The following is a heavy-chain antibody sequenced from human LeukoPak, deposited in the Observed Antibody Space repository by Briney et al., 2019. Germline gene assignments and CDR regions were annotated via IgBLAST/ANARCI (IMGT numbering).Heavy chain of an antibody. CDR3: ARERRGQTWNHGIDV. CDR2: ISGSNGNT. J-gene: IGHJ6*02. V-gene: IGHV1-18*01. Sequence: ASVKVSCKTSGYTFISYSISWVRQAPGQGLEWMGRISGSNGNTNYAQKVQGRVTMTTDTSTGTAYMELRSLRSDDTAVYYCARERRGQTWNHGIDVWGQGTTVIVSS. D-gene: IGHD1-1*01. CDR1: GYTFISYS.